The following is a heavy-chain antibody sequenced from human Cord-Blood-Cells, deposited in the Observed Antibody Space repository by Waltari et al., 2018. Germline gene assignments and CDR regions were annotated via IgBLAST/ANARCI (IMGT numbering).Heavy chain of an antibody. V-gene: IGHV6-1*01. CDR1: GDSVSSNSAP. CDR2: TYYRSKWYN. Sequence: QVQLQQSGPGLVKPSQTLSLTCAISGDSVSSNSAPWNWIRQSQSIGLEWLGRTYYRSKWYNDYAVSVKSRITINPDTSKNQFSLQLNSVTPEDTAVYYCARESPWPLTGDDAFDIWGQGTMVTVSS. CDR3: ARESPWPLTGDDAFDI. J-gene: IGHJ3*02. D-gene: IGHD7-27*01.